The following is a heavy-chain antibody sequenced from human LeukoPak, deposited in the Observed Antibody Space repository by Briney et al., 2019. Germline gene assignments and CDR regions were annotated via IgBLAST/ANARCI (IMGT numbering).Heavy chain of an antibody. CDR2: INHSGST. CDR1: GGSFSGYY. CDR3: ARGYYDILTGYRGDFDY. D-gene: IGHD3-9*01. Sequence: SETLSLTCAVYGGSFSGYYWSWIRQPPGKGLEGIGEINHSGSTNYNPSLKSRVTISVDTSKNQFSLKLSSVTAADTAVYYCARGYYDILTGYRGDFDYWGQGTLVTVSS. V-gene: IGHV4-34*01. J-gene: IGHJ4*02.